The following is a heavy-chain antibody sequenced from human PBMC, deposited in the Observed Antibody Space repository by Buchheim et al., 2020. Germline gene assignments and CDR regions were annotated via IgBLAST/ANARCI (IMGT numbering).Heavy chain of an antibody. CDR3: ARAIPIDY. Sequence: QVQLQQWGAGLLKPSETLSLTCAVYGGPFSGYYWSWIRQPPGKGLEWIGEINHSGSINYNSSLKSRVTISVDTSKNQFSLKLSSVTVADTAVYYCARAIPIDYWGQGTL. CDR2: INHSGSI. V-gene: IGHV4-34*01. J-gene: IGHJ4*02. CDR1: GGPFSGYY.